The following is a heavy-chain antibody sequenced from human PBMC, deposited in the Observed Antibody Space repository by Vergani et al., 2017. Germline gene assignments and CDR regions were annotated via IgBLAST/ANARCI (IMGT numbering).Heavy chain of an antibody. CDR1: GGSISSGDYY. J-gene: IGHJ4*02. D-gene: IGHD5-18*01. CDR2: SYYSGST. CDR3: ARAHGYSYGYFDY. V-gene: IGHV4-30-4*01. Sequence: QVQLQESGPGLVKPSQTLSLTCTVSGGSISSGDYYWSWIRQPPGKGLEWIGYSYYSGSTNYNPSLKSRVTISVDTSKNQFALKLSSVTAADTAVYYCARAHGYSYGYFDYWGQGTLVTVSS.